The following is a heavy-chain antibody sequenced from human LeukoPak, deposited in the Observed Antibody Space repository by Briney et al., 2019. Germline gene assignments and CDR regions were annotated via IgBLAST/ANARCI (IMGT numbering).Heavy chain of an antibody. V-gene: IGHV1-69*05. D-gene: IGHD3-10*01. Sequence: ASVKVSCKASGGTFSSYAISWVRQAPGQGLEWMGRIIPIFGTANYAQKFQGRVTITTNESTSTADMELSSLRSEDTAVYYCAREGRPLYYYGSGSYYNVYYYYMDVWGKGTTVTVSS. CDR1: GGTFSSYA. CDR2: IIPIFGTA. CDR3: AREGRPLYYYGSGSYYNVYYYYMDV. J-gene: IGHJ6*03.